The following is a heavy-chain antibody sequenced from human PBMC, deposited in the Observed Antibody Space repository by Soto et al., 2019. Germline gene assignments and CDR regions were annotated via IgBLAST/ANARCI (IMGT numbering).Heavy chain of an antibody. Sequence: GGSLRLSCAASGFTFSSYAMSWVRQAPGKGLEWVSGISGGGSTTYYADSVKGRFTISRDNSKNTLYLQVNSLRAEDTAVYYCARDQAAGGTISRYFQDWGQGTLVTVSS. D-gene: IGHD6-13*01. CDR3: ARDQAAGGTISRYFQD. V-gene: IGHV3-23*01. CDR2: ISGGGSTT. J-gene: IGHJ1*01. CDR1: GFTFSSYA.